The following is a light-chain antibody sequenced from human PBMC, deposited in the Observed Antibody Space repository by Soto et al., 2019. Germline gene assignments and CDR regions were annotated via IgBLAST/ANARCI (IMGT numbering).Light chain of an antibody. Sequence: SVLTKPASVSGSHGQSITISCTGTSSDVGGYNYGSWYQQHPGKAPKLMIYDVSNRPSGVSNRFSGSKSGNTASLTISGLQAEDEADYYCSSYTSSSTLVFGTGTKLTVL. CDR1: SSDVGGYNY. CDR2: DVS. J-gene: IGLJ1*01. V-gene: IGLV2-14*01. CDR3: SSYTSSSTLV.